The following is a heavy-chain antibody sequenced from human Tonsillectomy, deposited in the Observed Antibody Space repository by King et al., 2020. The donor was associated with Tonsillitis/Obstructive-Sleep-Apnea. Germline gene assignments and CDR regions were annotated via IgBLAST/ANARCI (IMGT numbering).Heavy chain of an antibody. V-gene: IGHV4-34*01. J-gene: IGHJ5*02. CDR3: AREEGDSGYDYGGWFDP. Sequence: HVQLQQWGAGLLKPSETLSLTCAVYGGSFSGYYWSWLRQPPGKGLEWIGEINHSGSTNYNPSLKSRVTISLDTSKNQFSLRLTSVTAADTAVYYCAREEGDSGYDYGGWFDPWGQGALVTVSS. CDR2: INHSGST. CDR1: GGSFSGYY. D-gene: IGHD5-12*01.